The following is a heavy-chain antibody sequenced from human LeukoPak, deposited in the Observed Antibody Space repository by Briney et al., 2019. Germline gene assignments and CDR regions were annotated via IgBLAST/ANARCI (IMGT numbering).Heavy chain of an antibody. J-gene: IGHJ3*02. CDR2: ISSSSSYI. CDR3: ARAAARHDAFDI. Sequence: GGSLRLSCAASGFTFSSYSMNWVRQTPGKGLEWVSSISSSSSYIYYADSVKGRFTISRDNAKNSLYLQMNSLRAEDTAVYYCARAAARHDAFDIWGQGTMVTVSS. V-gene: IGHV3-21*01. CDR1: GFTFSSYS. D-gene: IGHD6-13*01.